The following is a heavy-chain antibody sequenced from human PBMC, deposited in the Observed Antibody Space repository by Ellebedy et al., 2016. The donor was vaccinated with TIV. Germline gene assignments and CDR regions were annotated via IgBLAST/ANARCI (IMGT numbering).Heavy chain of an antibody. CDR1: GFRFTKSG. D-gene: IGHD3-9*01. V-gene: IGHV3-30*03. CDR2: ISSDGSDK. Sequence: PGGSLRLSCAASGFRFTKSGMHWIRQAPGKGLEWVAFISSDGSDKYYVDSVKGRFTVSRDNSKNTLFLQMNSLRLEDTAVYHCARDKDWFQFFDYWGQGTLVHVSS. CDR3: ARDKDWFQFFDY. J-gene: IGHJ4*02.